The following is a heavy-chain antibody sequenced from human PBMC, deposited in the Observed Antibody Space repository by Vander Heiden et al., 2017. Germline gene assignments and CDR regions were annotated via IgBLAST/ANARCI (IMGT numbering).Heavy chain of an antibody. V-gene: IGHV1-24*01. CDR3: ATEAGNVVTTPPFYYYGLDV. Sequence: QVELVQYGAELRKPGASVKVSCTVSAHTLGEVSMHWVREAPGHGLEWMGGRDPESGETVYAPAFVGRVTMTEDTFPDTAYMELSSLRSEDTAVYYCATEAGNVVTTPPFYYYGLDVWGQGTTVTVSS. J-gene: IGHJ6*02. D-gene: IGHD4-17*01. CDR2: RDPESGET. CDR1: AHTLGEVS.